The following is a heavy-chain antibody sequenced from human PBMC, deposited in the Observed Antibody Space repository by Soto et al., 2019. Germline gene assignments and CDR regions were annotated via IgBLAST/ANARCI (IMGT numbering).Heavy chain of an antibody. CDR2: IYYSGST. D-gene: IGHD2-2*01. CDR3: ARHSSRCQGWFDP. V-gene: IGHV4-39*01. J-gene: IGHJ5*02. Sequence: SEPLSLTCPVSCGSISIISYYWGWIRQPPGKGLEWIGSIYYSGSTYYNPSLKSRFTISVDTSKNQFSLKLSSVTAADTAVYYCARHSSRCQGWFDPWGQGTLVTVSS. CDR1: CGSISIISYY.